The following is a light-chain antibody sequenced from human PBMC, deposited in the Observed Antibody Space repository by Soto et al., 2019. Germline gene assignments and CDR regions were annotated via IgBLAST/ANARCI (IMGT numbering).Light chain of an antibody. J-gene: IGKJ1*01. Sequence: EISMTQPPATLSVSPGVKGTLSCRACQSVSSNLAWYQQRPGQAPSLLIYGASKRASGFPARFSGSGSGTDFTLTISSLQSEDFAVYYCQQFNNCPWTFGQGTKVDI. CDR1: QSVSSN. CDR2: GAS. CDR3: QQFNNCPWT. V-gene: IGKV3-15*01.